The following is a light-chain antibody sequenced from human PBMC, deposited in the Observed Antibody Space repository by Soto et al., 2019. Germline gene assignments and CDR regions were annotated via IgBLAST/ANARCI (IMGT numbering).Light chain of an antibody. CDR1: QRISGW. Sequence: DIQMTQSPSTLSASVGDRVTITCRASQRISGWLAWYQQRPGKAPKLLIYKTSSLESGVPSRFSGSESGTEFTLTISSLQPDDFATYYCQQYNSLYPFGQGTKLDLK. J-gene: IGKJ2*01. CDR3: QQYNSLYP. CDR2: KTS. V-gene: IGKV1-5*03.